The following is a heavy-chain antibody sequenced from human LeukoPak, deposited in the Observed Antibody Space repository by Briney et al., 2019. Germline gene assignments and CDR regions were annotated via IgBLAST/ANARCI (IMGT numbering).Heavy chain of an antibody. Sequence: SETLSLTCTVSGGSISSYYWSWIRQPPGKGLEWIGYIYYSGSTNYNPSLKSRVTISVDTSKNQFSLQLNSVTPEDTAVYYCARAAPPLNYYYYGMDVWGQGTTVTVSS. CDR2: IYYSGST. J-gene: IGHJ6*02. V-gene: IGHV4-59*12. CDR3: ARAAPPLNYYYYGMDV. CDR1: GGSISSYY.